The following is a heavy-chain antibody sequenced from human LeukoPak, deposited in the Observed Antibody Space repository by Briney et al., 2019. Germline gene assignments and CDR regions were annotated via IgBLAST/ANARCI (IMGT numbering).Heavy chain of an antibody. CDR3: ARVNYDFWSGYYPLGY. CDR2: INPNSGGT. J-gene: IGHJ4*02. D-gene: IGHD3-3*01. V-gene: IGHV1-2*02. Sequence: ASVKVSCKASGYTFTGYYMHWVRQAPGQGLEWMGWINPNSGGTNYAQKFQGRVTMTRDTSISTAYMELSRLRSDDTAVYYCARVNYDFWSGYYPLGYWGQGTLVTVSS. CDR1: GYTFTGYY.